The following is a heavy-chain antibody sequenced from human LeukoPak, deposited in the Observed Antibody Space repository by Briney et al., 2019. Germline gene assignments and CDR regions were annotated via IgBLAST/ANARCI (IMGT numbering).Heavy chain of an antibody. D-gene: IGHD3-22*01. V-gene: IGHV3-23*01. CDR1: GFTFNNYA. Sequence: PGGSLRLSCAASGFTFNNYAMSWVRQAPGKGLEWVSAISGSGGSTYYADSVKGRFTISRDNSKTTLYLQMNSLKTEDTVVYYCTTRGYYDSSGYDDYWGQGTLVTVSS. CDR2: ISGSGGST. CDR3: TTRGYYDSSGYDDY. J-gene: IGHJ4*02.